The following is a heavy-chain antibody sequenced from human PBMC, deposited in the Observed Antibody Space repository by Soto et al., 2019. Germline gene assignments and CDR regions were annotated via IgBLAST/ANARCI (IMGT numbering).Heavy chain of an antibody. D-gene: IGHD3-22*01. CDR2: INIPATAI. V-gene: IGHV3-48*03. Sequence: EVQLVESGGGLVQPGGSLRLSCAASGFTFSAYEMNWVRQAPGKGLEWVSHINIPATAIYYADSVKGRFTISRDNAENSLYLEMNSLRAEDTAVYFCARSSGNYRPFDSWGPGTLVTVSS. CDR1: GFTFSAYE. CDR3: ARSSGNYRPFDS. J-gene: IGHJ4*02.